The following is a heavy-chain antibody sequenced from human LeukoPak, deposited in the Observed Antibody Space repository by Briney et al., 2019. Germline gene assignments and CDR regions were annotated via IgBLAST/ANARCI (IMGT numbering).Heavy chain of an antibody. Sequence: GGSLRLSCAASGFTFSDYYMSWIRQAPGKGLEWVSYISSSGSTIYYADSVKGRFTISRDNAKNSLYLQMNSLRAEDTAVYYCARDYDILTGYYPSYGMDVWGQGTTVTVSS. CDR1: GFTFSDYY. D-gene: IGHD3-9*01. CDR2: ISSSGSTI. V-gene: IGHV3-11*04. CDR3: ARDYDILTGYYPSYGMDV. J-gene: IGHJ6*02.